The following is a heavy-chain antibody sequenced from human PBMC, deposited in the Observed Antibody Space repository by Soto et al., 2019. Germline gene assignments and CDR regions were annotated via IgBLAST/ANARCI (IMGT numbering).Heavy chain of an antibody. Sequence: GASVKVSCKASGYTFTSYDINWVRQATGQGLEWMGWMNPNSGNTGYAQKFQGRVTMTRNTSISTAYMELSSLRSEDTAVYYCARGPEYQYCSSTSCYGPIGDYWGQGTLVTVSS. CDR2: MNPNSGNT. J-gene: IGHJ4*02. CDR1: GYTFTSYD. CDR3: ARGPEYQYCSSTSCYGPIGDY. V-gene: IGHV1-8*01. D-gene: IGHD2-2*01.